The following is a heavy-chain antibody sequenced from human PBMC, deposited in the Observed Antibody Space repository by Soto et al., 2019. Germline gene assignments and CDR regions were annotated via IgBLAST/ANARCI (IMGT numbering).Heavy chain of an antibody. D-gene: IGHD3-3*01. CDR3: AKPVAYEFWSGSPDVYWDFDL. CDR1: GFTFSSYA. CDR2: ISGSGGST. V-gene: IGHV3-23*01. J-gene: IGHJ2*01. Sequence: EVQLLESGGGLVQPGGSLRLSCAASGFTFSSYAMSWVRQAPGKGLEWVSAISGSGGSTYYADSVKGRFTISRHNSKNRLYQQVISLRGEDTAVYYCAKPVAYEFWSGSPDVYWDFDLWGRGTLVTGSS.